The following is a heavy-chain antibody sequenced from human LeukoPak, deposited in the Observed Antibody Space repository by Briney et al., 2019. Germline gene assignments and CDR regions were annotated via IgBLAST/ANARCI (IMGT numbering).Heavy chain of an antibody. V-gene: IGHV4-59*01. Sequence: SETLSLTCTVSGGSISSYYGSWIRQPPGKGLEWIGYIYYSGGTNYNPSLKSRVTISVDTSKNQFSLKLSSVTAADTAVYYCARLITMVRGGLDYWGQGTLVTVSS. CDR2: IYYSGGT. D-gene: IGHD3-10*01. CDR1: GGSISSYY. CDR3: ARLITMVRGGLDY. J-gene: IGHJ4*02.